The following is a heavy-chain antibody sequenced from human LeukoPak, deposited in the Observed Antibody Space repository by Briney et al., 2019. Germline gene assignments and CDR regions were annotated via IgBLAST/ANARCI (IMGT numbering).Heavy chain of an antibody. J-gene: IGHJ4*02. V-gene: IGHV4-39*07. CDR3: ARGGYSYGYGLDY. Sequence: SETLSLTCTVSGGSISSSSYYWGWIRQPPGKGLEWIGSIYYSGSTYYNPSLKSRVTISVDTSKNQFSLKLSSVTAADTAVYYCARGGYSYGYGLDYWGQGTLVTVSS. D-gene: IGHD5-18*01. CDR1: GGSISSSSYY. CDR2: IYYSGST.